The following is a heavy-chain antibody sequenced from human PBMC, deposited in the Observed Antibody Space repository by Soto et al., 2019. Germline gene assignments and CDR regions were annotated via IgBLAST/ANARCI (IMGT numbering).Heavy chain of an antibody. D-gene: IGHD6-6*01. CDR3: ARNEYSTTVYYYGMAV. CDR1: GGTFSSYA. Sequence: VQLVQSGAEVKKPGSSVKVSCKASGGTFSSYAITWVRQAPGQGLEWMGRIIPIFGTANYNQKFQGRVTITADESTSTAYMELSSLRSEDTAVYYCARNEYSTTVYYYGMAVWGQGTTVTVPS. V-gene: IGHV1-69*01. J-gene: IGHJ6*02. CDR2: IIPIFGTA.